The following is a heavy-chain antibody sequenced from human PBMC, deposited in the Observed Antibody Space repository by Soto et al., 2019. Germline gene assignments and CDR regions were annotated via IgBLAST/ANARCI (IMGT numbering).Heavy chain of an antibody. D-gene: IGHD2-15*01. CDR1: GFSFSTYA. CDR3: AKVSVVVLAAGDWFDP. CDR2: ISGNSGSS. Sequence: EVQLLESGGGLVQPGGSLRLSCAASGFSFSTYAMTWVRQAPGKGLEWVSGISGNSGSSYYADSVKGRFTVSRDNSKHTVYLQMNSLRGDDTAVYYCAKVSVVVLAAGDWFDPWGQGTLVTVSS. V-gene: IGHV3-23*01. J-gene: IGHJ5*02.